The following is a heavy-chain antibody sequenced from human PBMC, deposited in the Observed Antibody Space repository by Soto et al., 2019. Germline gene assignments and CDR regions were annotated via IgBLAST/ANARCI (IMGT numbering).Heavy chain of an antibody. Sequence: ESLKISCKGSGYSFTSYWISWVRQMPGKGLEWMGRIDPSDSYTNYSPSFQGHVTISADKSISTAYLQWSSLKASDTAMYYCARLHDYSRNYYYYYGMDVWGQGTTVTVSS. CDR3: ARLHDYSRNYYYYYGMDV. J-gene: IGHJ6*02. V-gene: IGHV5-10-1*01. D-gene: IGHD4-4*01. CDR1: GYSFTSYW. CDR2: IDPSDSYT.